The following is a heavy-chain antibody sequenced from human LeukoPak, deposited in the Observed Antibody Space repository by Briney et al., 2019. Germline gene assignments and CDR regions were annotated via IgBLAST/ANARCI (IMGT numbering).Heavy chain of an antibody. Sequence: TGGSLRLSCAASGFTFPTYAMSWVRQAPGKGLEWVSVISNSGGSTWYADSVKGRFTISRDNSKNTLSLQMDSLRAEDTAVYYCARDALTLDYGMDVWGQGTTVTVSS. CDR1: GFTFPTYA. CDR3: ARDALTLDYGMDV. J-gene: IGHJ6*02. D-gene: IGHD1-1*01. CDR2: ISNSGGST. V-gene: IGHV3-23*01.